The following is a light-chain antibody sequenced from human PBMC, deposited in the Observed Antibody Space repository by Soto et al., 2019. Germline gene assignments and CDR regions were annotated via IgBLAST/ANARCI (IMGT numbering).Light chain of an antibody. Sequence: DIQMPQSPSTLSASVGDRVTITCRASQNINNWLAWYQQKPGKVPKLLIYTASSLESGVPSRFSGSGSGTEFTLTISCLQPDDFATYYCQQYNSYSRGTFGQGTKVEIK. CDR2: TAS. CDR1: QNINNW. CDR3: QQYNSYSRGT. V-gene: IGKV1-5*03. J-gene: IGKJ1*01.